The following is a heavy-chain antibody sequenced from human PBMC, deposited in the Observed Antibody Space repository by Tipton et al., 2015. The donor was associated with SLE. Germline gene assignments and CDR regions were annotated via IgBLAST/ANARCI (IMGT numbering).Heavy chain of an antibody. CDR2: IYYSGST. J-gene: IGHJ5*02. V-gene: IGHV4-31*02. Sequence: LRLSCTVSGGSISSGGYYWTWIRQYPGKGLEWLGYIYYSGSTYDNPSLKSRVTISVDTSKNQFSLKLSSVTAADTAVYYCARAQGYYYDSSGYEWFDPWGQGTLVTVSS. CDR3: ARAQGYYYDSSGYEWFDP. D-gene: IGHD3-22*01. CDR1: GGSISSGGYY.